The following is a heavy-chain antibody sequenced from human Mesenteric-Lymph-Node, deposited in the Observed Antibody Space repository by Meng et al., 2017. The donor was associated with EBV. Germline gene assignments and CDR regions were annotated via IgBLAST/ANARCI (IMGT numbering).Heavy chain of an antibody. V-gene: IGHV4-28*01. Sequence: QGRLQASGPGLVQPSATLSLPCAAPCSAICSSHRWGWIRQPPGKGLEWLGYIYYSGTPYYSPSLKSRVTMSEDTSNNQFSLKLTSVTAVDTAVYYCARTPYDYVWGMSEFDSWGQGTLVTVSS. D-gene: IGHD3-16*01. CDR1: CSAICSSHR. CDR3: ARTPYDYVWGMSEFDS. CDR2: IYYSGTP. J-gene: IGHJ4*02.